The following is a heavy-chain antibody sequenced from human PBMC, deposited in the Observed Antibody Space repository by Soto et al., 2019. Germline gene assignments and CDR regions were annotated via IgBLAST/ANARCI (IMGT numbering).Heavy chain of an antibody. Sequence: QVQLQESGPGLVKPSQTLSLTCTVSGGSISSGGYYWSWIRQHPGKGLEWIGYIYYSGSTYYNPSLKSRVTISVDTSKNQFSLKLSSVTAADTAVYYCARELSGDSSGYYTASLRYFDYWGQGTLVTVSS. CDR3: ARELSGDSSGYYTASLRYFDY. V-gene: IGHV4-31*03. CDR1: GGSISSGGYY. D-gene: IGHD3-22*01. CDR2: IYYSGST. J-gene: IGHJ4*02.